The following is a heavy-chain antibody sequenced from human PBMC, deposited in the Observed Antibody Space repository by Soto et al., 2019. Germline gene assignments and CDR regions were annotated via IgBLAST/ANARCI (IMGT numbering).Heavy chain of an antibody. CDR3: AKATGTTLY. CDR1: GFTFSSYA. V-gene: IGHV3-23*01. J-gene: IGHJ4*02. Sequence: EVQLLVSGGGLVQPGGSLRLSCEASGFTFSSYAMTWVRQAPGKGLEWVSASGSGGRAFYSDSVKGRFTISGDNSRNTLYLQLHSLRVDDTAVYFCAKATGTTLYWGQGTLVTVSS. D-gene: IGHD1-1*01. CDR2: SGSGGRA.